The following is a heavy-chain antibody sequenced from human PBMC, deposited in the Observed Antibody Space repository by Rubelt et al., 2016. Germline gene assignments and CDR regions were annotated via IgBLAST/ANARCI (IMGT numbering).Heavy chain of an antibody. Sequence: GSGGALVQPGGSLRLSCAASGDTFSKYWMAWVRQAPGKGPEWVANINEDGSEKYYVDSVKGRFTISRDNAQNSLYLQMFSLRAEDTAVYYCAKESTYCSSSSCYGTFDYWGQGTLVTVSS. CDR1: GDTFSKYW. D-gene: IGHD2-2*01. CDR3: AKESTYCSSSSCYGTFDY. CDR2: INEDGSEK. V-gene: IGHV3-7*01. J-gene: IGHJ4*02.